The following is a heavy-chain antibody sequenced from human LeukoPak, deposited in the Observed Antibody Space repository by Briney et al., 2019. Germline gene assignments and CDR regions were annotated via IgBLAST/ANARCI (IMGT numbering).Heavy chain of an antibody. Sequence: SETLSLTCTVSGGSISSGSYYWSWIRQPAGKGLEWVVRIYASGSTNYNPSLKSRVTISVDTSKNQFSLKLSSVTAADTAVYYCARSPRYCSSTSCYTGYYYYMDVWGKGTTVTVSS. CDR3: ARSPRYCSSTSCYTGYYYYMDV. CDR2: IYASGST. CDR1: GGSISSGSYY. V-gene: IGHV4-61*02. J-gene: IGHJ6*03. D-gene: IGHD2-2*02.